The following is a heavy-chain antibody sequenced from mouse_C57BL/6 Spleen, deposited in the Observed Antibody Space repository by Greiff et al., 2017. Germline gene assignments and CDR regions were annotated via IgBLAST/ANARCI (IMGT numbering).Heavy chain of an antibody. Sequence: VQLQQSGPELVKPGASVKISCKASGYAFSSSWMNWVQQRPGKGLEWIGRIYPGDGDTNYNGKFKGKATLTADKSSSTAYMQLSSLTSEDAAVYFCERERLLGFFDYWGQGTTLTVSS. CDR2: IYPGDGDT. V-gene: IGHV1-82*01. CDR3: ERERLLGFFDY. CDR1: GYAFSSSW. J-gene: IGHJ2*01. D-gene: IGHD1-1*01.